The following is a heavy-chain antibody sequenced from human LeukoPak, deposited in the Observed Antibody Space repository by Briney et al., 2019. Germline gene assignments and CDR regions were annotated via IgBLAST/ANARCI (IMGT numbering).Heavy chain of an antibody. Sequence: ASAKVSCKASGYTFTSYGISWVRQAPGQGLEWMGWISAYNGNTNYAQKLQGRVTMTTDTSTSTAYMELRSLRSDDTAVYYCARAGIAAAGNEYFHHGAQGPLVTVSS. J-gene: IGHJ1*01. CDR2: ISAYNGNT. D-gene: IGHD6-13*01. V-gene: IGHV1-18*04. CDR3: ARAGIAAAGNEYFHH. CDR1: GYTFTSYG.